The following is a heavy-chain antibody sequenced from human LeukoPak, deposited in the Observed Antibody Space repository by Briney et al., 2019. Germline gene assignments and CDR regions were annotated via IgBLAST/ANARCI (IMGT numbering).Heavy chain of an antibody. CDR1: GYIFTSYG. CDR2: ISAYNGNT. D-gene: IGHD2-2*01. J-gene: IGHJ4*02. V-gene: IGHV1-18*01. Sequence: ASVKVSCKASGYIFTSYGISWVRQGPGQGLEWVGWISAYNGNTKFAPNLQDRVTMTTDTSTATAYMELRSLRLNDTAVCFCARARPGAYCGTTSCFSVYWGQGTLVTVSS. CDR3: ARARPGAYCGTTSCFSVY.